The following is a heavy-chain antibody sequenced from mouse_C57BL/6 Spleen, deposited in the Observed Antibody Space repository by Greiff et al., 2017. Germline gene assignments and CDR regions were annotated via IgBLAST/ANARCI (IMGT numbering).Heavy chain of an antibody. D-gene: IGHD1-1*01. V-gene: IGHV1-18*01. CDR1: GYTFTDYN. CDR2: INPNNGGT. CDR3: ASRYYYGSSYIFAY. J-gene: IGHJ3*01. Sequence: EVQLQQSGPELVKPGASVKIPCKASGYTFTDYNMDWVKQSHGKSLEWIGDINPNNGGTIYNQKFKGKATLTVDKSSSTAYMELRSLTSEDTAVYYCASRYYYGSSYIFAYWGQGTLVTVSA.